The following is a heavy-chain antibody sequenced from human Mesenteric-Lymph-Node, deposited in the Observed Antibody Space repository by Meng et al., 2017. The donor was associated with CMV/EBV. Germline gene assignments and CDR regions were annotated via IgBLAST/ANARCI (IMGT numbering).Heavy chain of an antibody. CDR2: ISSSSSYI. J-gene: IGHJ4*02. Sequence: GESLKISCAASGFTFSSYSMNWVRQAPGKGLEWVSSISSSSSYIYYADSVKGRFTISRDNAKNSLYLQMNSLRAEDTAVYYCARVNTYYYDSSGYFFDYWGQGTLVTVSS. CDR1: GFTFSSYS. V-gene: IGHV3-21*01. D-gene: IGHD3-22*01. CDR3: ARVNTYYYDSSGYFFDY.